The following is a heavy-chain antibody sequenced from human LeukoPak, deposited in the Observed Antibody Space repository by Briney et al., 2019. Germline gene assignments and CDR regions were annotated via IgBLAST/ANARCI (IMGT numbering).Heavy chain of an antibody. V-gene: IGHV3-7*05. Sequence: GGSLRLSCTASGFTFSNYWMSWVRQTPEKGLEWVANIKQDGSETVYVDSVKGRFTISRDNAQSSLYLQMNSLRAEDTAVYYCARDPYSSSWSYGMDVWGQGTAVTVSS. CDR3: ARDPYSSSWSYGMDV. CDR1: GFTFSNYW. J-gene: IGHJ6*02. CDR2: IKQDGSET. D-gene: IGHD6-13*01.